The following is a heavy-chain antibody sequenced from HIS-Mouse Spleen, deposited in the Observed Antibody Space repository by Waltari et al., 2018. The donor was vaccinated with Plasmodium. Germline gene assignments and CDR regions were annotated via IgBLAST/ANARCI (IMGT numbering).Heavy chain of an antibody. CDR1: GFTFSSYD. CDR3: AKSSKGTGDLWDY. V-gene: IGHV3-23*01. D-gene: IGHD7-27*01. CDR2: ISGRGGRT. J-gene: IGHJ4*02. Sequence: EVQLLESGGGLVQRGGSLRLSCAASGFTFSSYDMSWVRQAPGKGLELFSGISGRGGRTNYADSLKGRFTISRDNSKNTLYLQMNSLRAEDTAVYYCAKSSKGTGDLWDYWGQGTLVTVSS.